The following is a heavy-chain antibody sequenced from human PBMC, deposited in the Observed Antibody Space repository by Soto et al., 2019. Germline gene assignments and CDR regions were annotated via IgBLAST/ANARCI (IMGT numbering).Heavy chain of an antibody. D-gene: IGHD5-18*01. CDR3: ARDIRGYSRAFDY. V-gene: IGHV4-61*08. Sequence: SETLSLTCAVSGGSVSGGAYYWTWIRQPPGKGLEWIGYIYYNGSTTYNPSLKSRVTISIDTSKNQFSLKLTSATAADTAVYYCARDIRGYSRAFDYWGQGALVTVSS. J-gene: IGHJ4*02. CDR2: IYYNGST. CDR1: GGSVSGGAYY.